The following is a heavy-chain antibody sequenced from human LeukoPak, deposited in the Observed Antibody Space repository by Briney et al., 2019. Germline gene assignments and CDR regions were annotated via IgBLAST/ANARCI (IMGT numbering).Heavy chain of an antibody. Sequence: QTLSLTCAISGVSVSSYIAAWDWFGPSPSRGLEWLGRAYYRSRWTVEYAVSVRGRITFKSDTSKNQVSLHLTSVTPDDTALYYCARDLSAGADYWGQGILVTVSS. CDR1: GVSVSSYIAA. CDR3: ARDLSAGADY. CDR2: AYYRSRWTV. V-gene: IGHV6-1*01. D-gene: IGHD6-13*01. J-gene: IGHJ4*02.